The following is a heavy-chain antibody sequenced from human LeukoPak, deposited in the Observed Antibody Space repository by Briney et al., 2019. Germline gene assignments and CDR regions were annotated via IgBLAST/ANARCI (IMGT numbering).Heavy chain of an antibody. Sequence: GGSLRLSCAASGFTFSSYAMSWVRQAPGKGLEWVSAISGSGGSTYYADSVKGRFTISRDNSKNTLYLQMNSLRAEDTAVYYCAKGISGYSGYDPFDYWGQGTLVTVSS. J-gene: IGHJ4*02. D-gene: IGHD5-12*01. CDR2: ISGSGGST. V-gene: IGHV3-23*01. CDR3: AKGISGYSGYDPFDY. CDR1: GFTFSSYA.